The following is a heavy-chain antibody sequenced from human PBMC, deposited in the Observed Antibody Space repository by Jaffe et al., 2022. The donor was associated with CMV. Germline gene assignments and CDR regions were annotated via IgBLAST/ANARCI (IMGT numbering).Heavy chain of an antibody. V-gene: IGHV4-31*03. D-gene: IGHD2-2*01. CDR1: GGSISSGGYY. J-gene: IGHJ6*02. CDR2: IYYSGST. CDR3: ARYGCSSTSATHYYYYGMDV. Sequence: QVQLQESGPGLVKPSQTLSLTCTVSGGSISSGGYYWSWIRQHPGKGLEWIGYIYYSGSTYYNPSLKSRVTISVDTSKNQFSLKLSSVTAADTAVYYCARYGCSSTSATHYYYYGMDVWGQGTTVTVSS.